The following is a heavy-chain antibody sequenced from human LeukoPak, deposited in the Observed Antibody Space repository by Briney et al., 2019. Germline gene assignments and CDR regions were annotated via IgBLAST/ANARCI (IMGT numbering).Heavy chain of an antibody. V-gene: IGHV1-2*02. CDR1: GYTFTGYY. Sequence: GASVKVSCKASGYTFTGYYMHWVRQAPGQGLEWMGWINPNSGGTNYAQKFQGRVTMTRDTSISTAYMELSRLRSDDTAVYYCARVCRASIAVAGHPYYFDYWGQGALVTVSS. D-gene: IGHD6-19*01. CDR2: INPNSGGT. J-gene: IGHJ4*02. CDR3: ARVCRASIAVAGHPYYFDY.